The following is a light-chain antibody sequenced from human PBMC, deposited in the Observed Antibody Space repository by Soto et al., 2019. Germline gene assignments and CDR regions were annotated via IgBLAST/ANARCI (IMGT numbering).Light chain of an antibody. J-gene: IGLJ3*02. V-gene: IGLV1-51*01. CDR1: AFNIGNNY. CDR2: DNN. Sequence: QSVLTQPPSMSAAPGQTVTISCSGSAFNIGNNYVSWYQQVPGTAPKLLIYDNNKRPSGIPDRFTGSKSVTSATLDITGLQTGDEADYYCETWDFSLNTVVFGGGTKPTVL. CDR3: ETWDFSLNTVV.